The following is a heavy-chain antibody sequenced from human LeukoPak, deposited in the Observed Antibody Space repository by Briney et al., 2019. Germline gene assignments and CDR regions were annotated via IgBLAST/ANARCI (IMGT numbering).Heavy chain of an antibody. CDR2: ISGYNGNA. Sequence: GASVKVSCKASGYKFTGYYMHWVRQAPGQGLEWMGWISGYNGNAKYAHKFQGRITMTTDTSTSTAYLEVRSLRSDDTAVCYCARDRRLDYQLPADHWGQGTLVTVSS. V-gene: IGHV1-18*04. CDR1: GYKFTGYY. J-gene: IGHJ4*02. D-gene: IGHD2-2*01. CDR3: ARDRRLDYQLPADH.